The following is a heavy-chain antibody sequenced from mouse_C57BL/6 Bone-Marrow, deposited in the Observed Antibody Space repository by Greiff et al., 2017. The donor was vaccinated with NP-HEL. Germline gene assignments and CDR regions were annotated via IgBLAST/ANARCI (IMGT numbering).Heavy chain of an antibody. D-gene: IGHD3-2*02. CDR3: VPGGSGPFAY. Sequence: EVKLVESGGGLVQPKGSLKLSCAASGFSFNTYAMNWVRQAPGKGLEWVARIRSKSNNYATYYADSVKDRFTISRDDSESMLYLQMNNLKTEDTAMYYCVPGGSGPFAYWGQGTLVTVSA. CDR1: GFSFNTYA. CDR2: IRSKSNNYAT. J-gene: IGHJ3*01. V-gene: IGHV10-1*01.